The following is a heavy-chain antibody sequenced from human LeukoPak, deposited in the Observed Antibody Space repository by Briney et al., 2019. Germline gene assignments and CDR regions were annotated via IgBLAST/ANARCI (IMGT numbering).Heavy chain of an antibody. CDR1: GGSFSGYY. CDR3: ARGYKYCTNGVCYLGFGMDV. V-gene: IGHV4-34*01. D-gene: IGHD2-8*01. CDR2: INHSGST. J-gene: IGHJ6*02. Sequence: PSETLSLTCAVYGGSFSGYYWSWIRQPPGKGLEWIGEINHSGSTNYNPSLKSRVTISVDTSKNQFSLKLSSVTAADTAVYYCARGYKYCTNGVCYLGFGMDVWGQGTTVTVSS.